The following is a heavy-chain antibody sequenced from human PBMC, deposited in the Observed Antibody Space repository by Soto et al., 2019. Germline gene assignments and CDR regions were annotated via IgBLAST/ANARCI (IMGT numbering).Heavy chain of an antibody. CDR3: ARARSITIFGVVIIPDLSWFDP. CDR1: GGFLSSYY. J-gene: IGHJ5*02. V-gene: IGHV4-59*01. D-gene: IGHD3-3*01. CDR2: IYYSGST. Sequence: SNTLSPTCSDYGGFLSSYYWSFIWQPPGLGLVWFGYIYYSGSTNYNPSLKSRVTISVDTSKNQFSLKLSSVTAADTAVYYCARARSITIFGVVIIPDLSWFDPWGQGTLVTVSS.